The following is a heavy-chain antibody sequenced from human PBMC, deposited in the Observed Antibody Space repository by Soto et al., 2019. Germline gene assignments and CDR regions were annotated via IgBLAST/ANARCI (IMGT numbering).Heavy chain of an antibody. J-gene: IGHJ4*01. Sequence: GGSLRLSCAASGFTFSGYSMNWVRQAPGKGLEWVSSISSSSSYIYYAVSVKGRFTISRDNAKNSLYLQMNSLRAEDTAVYYCAREMGDIVVVVAAPFDYWGQEPWSPSPQ. CDR1: GFTFSGYS. D-gene: IGHD2-15*01. V-gene: IGHV3-21*01. CDR2: ISSSSSYI. CDR3: AREMGDIVVVVAAPFDY.